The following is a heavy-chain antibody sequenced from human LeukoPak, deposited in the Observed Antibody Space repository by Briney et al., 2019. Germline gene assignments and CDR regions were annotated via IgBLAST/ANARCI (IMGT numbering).Heavy chain of an antibody. CDR1: GGSISSSSYY. V-gene: IGHV4-61*05. J-gene: IGHJ5*02. CDR2: IYYSGST. Sequence: SETLSLTCTVSGGSISSSSYYWGWIRQPPGKGLEWIGYIYYSGSTNYNPSLKSRVTILVDTSRNQFSLKLSSVTAADTAVYYCARHEVRGIESWFDPWGQGTLVTVSS. CDR3: ARHEVRGIESWFDP. D-gene: IGHD3-10*01.